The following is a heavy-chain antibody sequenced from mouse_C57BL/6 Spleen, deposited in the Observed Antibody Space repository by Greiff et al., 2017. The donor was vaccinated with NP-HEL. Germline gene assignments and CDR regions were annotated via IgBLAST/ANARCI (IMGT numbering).Heavy chain of an antibody. D-gene: IGHD1-1*01. CDR3: ARFPITTVVAPYAMDY. CDR2: ISSGSSTI. CDR1: GFTFSDYG. J-gene: IGHJ4*01. Sequence: EVQGVESGGGLVKPGGSLKLSCAASGFTFSDYGMHWVRQAPEKGLEWVAYISSGSSTIYYADTVKGRFTISRDNAKNTLFLQMTSLRSEDTAMYYCARFPITTVVAPYAMDYWGQGTSVTVSS. V-gene: IGHV5-17*01.